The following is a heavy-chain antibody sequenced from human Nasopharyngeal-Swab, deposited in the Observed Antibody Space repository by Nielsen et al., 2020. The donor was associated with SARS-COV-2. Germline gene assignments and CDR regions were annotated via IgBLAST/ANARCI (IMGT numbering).Heavy chain of an antibody. D-gene: IGHD2-21*02. CDR2: IYHSGST. CDR1: GGSISSGGYS. J-gene: IGHJ5*02. CDR3: ARERVDLVVTGGWFDP. V-gene: IGHV4-30-2*01. Sequence: SETLSLTCAVSGGSISSGGYSWSWIRQPPGKGLEWIGYIYHSGSTYYNPSLKSRVTISVDRSKNQFPLKLSSVTAADTAVYYCARERVDLVVTGGWFDPWGQGTLVTVSS.